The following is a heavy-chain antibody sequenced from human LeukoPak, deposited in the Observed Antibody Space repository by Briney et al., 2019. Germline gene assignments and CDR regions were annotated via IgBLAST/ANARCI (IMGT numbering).Heavy chain of an antibody. CDR2: ISGSGGST. D-gene: IGHD3-3*01. CDR3: AKEKTYYDFWGGYSPRYFDY. V-gene: IGHV3-23*01. CDR1: GFTFSSYA. J-gene: IGHJ4*02. Sequence: GGSLRLSCAASGFTFSSYAMSWVRQAPGKGLEWVSAISGSGGSTYYADSVKGRFTISRDNSKTTLYLQMTSLRAEDTAVYYCAKEKTYYDFWGGYSPRYFDYWGQGTLVTVSS.